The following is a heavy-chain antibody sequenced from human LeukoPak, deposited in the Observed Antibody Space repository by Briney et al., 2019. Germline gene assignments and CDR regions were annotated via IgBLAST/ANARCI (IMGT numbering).Heavy chain of an antibody. Sequence: ASVKVSCKASGYTFTGYYMHWVRQAPGQGLEWMGWINPNSGGTNYAQKFQGRVTMTRDTSISTAYMELSRLRSDDTAVYYCARKVPWFGELFTKSPGVSAFDIWGQGTMVTVSS. CDR3: ARKVPWFGELFTKSPGVSAFDI. D-gene: IGHD3-10*01. CDR1: GYTFTGYY. J-gene: IGHJ3*02. V-gene: IGHV1-2*02. CDR2: INPNSGGT.